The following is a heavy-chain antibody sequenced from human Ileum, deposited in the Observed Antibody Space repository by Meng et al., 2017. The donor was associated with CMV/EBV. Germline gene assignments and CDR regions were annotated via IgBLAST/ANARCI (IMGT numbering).Heavy chain of an antibody. D-gene: IGHD1-26*01. J-gene: IGHJ4*02. V-gene: IGHV4-34*01. Sequence: FSGYFISLLRRSPRQAPGKRLWRSGENSNSRNTKYHPSLKSRVTISVDASKNQFSLNMRSVTAADTAVYYCARGRDFWWEMDYTGQGTLVTVSS. CDR3: ARGRDFWWEMDY. CDR1: SGYFISLL. CDR2: NSNSRNT.